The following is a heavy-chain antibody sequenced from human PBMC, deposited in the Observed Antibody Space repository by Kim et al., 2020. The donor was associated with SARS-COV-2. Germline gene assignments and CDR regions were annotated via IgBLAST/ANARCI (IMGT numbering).Heavy chain of an antibody. CDR2: IYYSGST. J-gene: IGHJ6*02. Sequence: SETLSLTCTVSGGSISSYYWSWIRQPPGKGLEWIGYIYYSGSTNYNPSLKSRVTISVDTSKNQFSLKLSSVTAADTAVYYCARAGRPYDFYGMDVWGQGTTVTVSS. V-gene: IGHV4-59*01. D-gene: IGHD3-3*01. CDR3: ARAGRPYDFYGMDV. CDR1: GGSISSYY.